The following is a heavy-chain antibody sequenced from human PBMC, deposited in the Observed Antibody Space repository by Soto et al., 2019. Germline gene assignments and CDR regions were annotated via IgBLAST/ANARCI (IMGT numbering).Heavy chain of an antibody. CDR3: ARVSGSYYYGMDV. Sequence: LSLTCAVSGGSISSSNWWSWVRQPPGKGLEWIGEIYHSGSTNYNPSLKSRVTISVDKSKNQFSLKLSSVTAADTAVYYCARVSGSYYYGMDVWGQGITVTVSS. J-gene: IGHJ6*02. CDR1: GGSISSSNW. CDR2: IYHSGST. V-gene: IGHV4-4*02. D-gene: IGHD1-26*01.